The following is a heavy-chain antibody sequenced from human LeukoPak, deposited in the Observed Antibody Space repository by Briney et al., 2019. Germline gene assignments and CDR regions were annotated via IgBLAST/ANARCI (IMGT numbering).Heavy chain of an antibody. CDR3: ARDYDILTGRSGDHYLDMDV. D-gene: IGHD3-9*01. Sequence: TGRSLRLSCAASGFTFSSYAMHWVRQAPGKGLEWVAVISYDGSNRYYADSVKGRFTISRDNSKNTLYLQMNSLRAEDTAVYYCARDYDILTGRSGDHYLDMDVWGKGTTVTVSS. CDR1: GFTFSSYA. J-gene: IGHJ6*03. V-gene: IGHV3-30-3*01. CDR2: ISYDGSNR.